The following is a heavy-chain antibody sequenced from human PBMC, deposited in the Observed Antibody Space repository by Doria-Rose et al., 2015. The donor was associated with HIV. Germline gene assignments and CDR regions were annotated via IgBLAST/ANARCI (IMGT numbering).Heavy chain of an antibody. Sequence: ESGPVLVKPTETLTLTCTVSGVSLSSPGMGVSWIRQPPGKALEWLAHIFSDDERSYKASLKGRLTISRGTSKSQVVLTMTDMDPVDTATYYCARIKSSRWYHKYYFDFWGQGTLVIVSA. CDR2: IFSDDER. J-gene: IGHJ4*02. D-gene: IGHD6-13*01. V-gene: IGHV2-26*01. CDR3: ARIKSSRWYHKYYFDF. CDR1: GVSLSSPGMG.